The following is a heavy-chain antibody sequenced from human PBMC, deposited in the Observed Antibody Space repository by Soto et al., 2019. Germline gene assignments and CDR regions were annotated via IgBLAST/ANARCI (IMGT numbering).Heavy chain of an antibody. J-gene: IGHJ6*02. Sequence: QVQLVQSGAEVKKPGSSVKVSCKASGGTFSSYAISWVRQAPGQGLEWMGGIIPIFGTANYAQKFQGRVTITADESTSTAYMELSGLRSEDTAVYYCASGAKAGPAALPYYYGMDVWGQGTTVTVSS. CDR2: IIPIFGTA. D-gene: IGHD2-2*01. CDR1: GGTFSSYA. V-gene: IGHV1-69*01. CDR3: ASGAKAGPAALPYYYGMDV.